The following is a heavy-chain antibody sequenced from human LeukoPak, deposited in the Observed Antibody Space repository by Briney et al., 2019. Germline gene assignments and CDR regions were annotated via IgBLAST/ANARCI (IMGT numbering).Heavy chain of an antibody. J-gene: IGHJ6*03. CDR3: TAMADRYYYYYMDV. Sequence: SVKVSCKASGGTFISYAISWVRQAPGQGLEWMGGIIPISGTANYAQKFQGRVTITADESTSTAYMELSSLRSEDTAVYYCTAMADRYYYYYMDVWGKGTTVTVSS. CDR2: IIPISGTA. D-gene: IGHD5-18*01. CDR1: GGTFISYA. V-gene: IGHV1-69*13.